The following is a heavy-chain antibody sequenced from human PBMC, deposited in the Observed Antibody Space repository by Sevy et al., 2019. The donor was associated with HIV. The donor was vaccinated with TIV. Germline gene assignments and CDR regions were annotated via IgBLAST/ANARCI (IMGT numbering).Heavy chain of an antibody. V-gene: IGHV1-69*13. CDR3: ARSRSHYYGSGSYKRAFDY. CDR2: IIPIFGTA. CDR1: GGTFSSYA. D-gene: IGHD3-10*01. Sequence: ASVKVSCKASGGTFSSYAISWVRQAPGQGLEWMGGIIPIFGTANYEQKFQGRVTITADESTSTAYMELSSLGSEDTAVYYCARSRSHYYGSGSYKRAFDYWGQGTLVTVSS. J-gene: IGHJ4*02.